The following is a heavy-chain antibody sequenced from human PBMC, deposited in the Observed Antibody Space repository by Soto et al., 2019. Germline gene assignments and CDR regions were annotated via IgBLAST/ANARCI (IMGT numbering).Heavy chain of an antibody. CDR3: ARDPGYYDSSGYYNYYYYGMDV. D-gene: IGHD3-22*01. CDR1: GGSITTGGYY. Sequence: SETLSLTCTVSGGSITTGGYYWSWIRQLPGKGLEWIGHRYYSESTYYNPSLKSRVSISLDTSKNQFSLKLSFVTAADTAVYYCARDPGYYDSSGYYNYYYYGMDVWGQGTTVTVSS. V-gene: IGHV4-31*03. J-gene: IGHJ6*02. CDR2: RYYSEST.